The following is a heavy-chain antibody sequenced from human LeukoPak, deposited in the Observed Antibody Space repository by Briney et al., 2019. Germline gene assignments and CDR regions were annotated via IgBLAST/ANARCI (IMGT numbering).Heavy chain of an antibody. CDR1: GGSISSYY. V-gene: IGHV4-59*12. D-gene: IGHD3-10*01. CDR3: ASHRANYYGSGRNYYGMDV. Sequence: SETLSLTCTVSGGSISSYYWSWIRQPPGKGLEWIGYIYYSGSTNYNPSLKSRVTISVDTSKNQFSLKLSSVTAADTAVYYCASHRANYYGSGRNYYGMDVWGQGTTVTVSS. CDR2: IYYSGST. J-gene: IGHJ6*02.